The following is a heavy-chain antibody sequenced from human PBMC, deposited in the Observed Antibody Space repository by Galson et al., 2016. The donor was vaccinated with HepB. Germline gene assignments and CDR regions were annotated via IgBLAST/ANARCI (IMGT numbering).Heavy chain of an antibody. CDR3: AKGSHPYSSRWDVGWFDP. Sequence: SLRLSCAASGFTFNDYAMHWVRQAPGKGLEWVSVISWSRSSIGYADSVRGRFTVSRDNAENSLYLQMNSLRTEDTALYYCAKGSHPYSSRWDVGWFDPWGQGPLVSLSS. CDR1: GFTFNDYA. D-gene: IGHD6-13*01. CDR2: ISWSRSSI. V-gene: IGHV3-9*01. J-gene: IGHJ5*02.